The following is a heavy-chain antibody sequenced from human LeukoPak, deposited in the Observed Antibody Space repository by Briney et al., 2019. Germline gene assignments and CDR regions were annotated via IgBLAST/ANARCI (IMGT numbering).Heavy chain of an antibody. CDR1: GGSISSGSYH. V-gene: IGHV4-39*01. J-gene: IGHJ6*03. CDR3: ARLIYFYYYMDV. Sequence: SETLSLTCTVSGGSISSGSYHWGWIRQPPGKGLEWIGSIYYSGTTYCNPSLKSRVTIPVDTSKNQFSLKLSSVTAADTALYYCARLIYFYYYMDVWGKGTTVTVSS. CDR2: IYYSGTT.